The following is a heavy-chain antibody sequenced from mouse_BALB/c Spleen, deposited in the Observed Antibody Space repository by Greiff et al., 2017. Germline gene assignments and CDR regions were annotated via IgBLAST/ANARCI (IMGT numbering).Heavy chain of an antibody. J-gene: IGHJ4*01. Sequence: VQLQQSGAELVKPGASVKLSCKASGYTFTSYYMYWVKQRPVQGLEWIGEINPSNGGTNFNEKFKSKATLTVDKSSSTAYMQLISLTSEDSAVYYWTGYGYEGGSMDYWGQGTSVTVSS. CDR2: INPSNGGT. D-gene: IGHD2-2*01. CDR1: GYTFTSYY. V-gene: IGHV1S81*02. CDR3: TGYGYEGGSMDY.